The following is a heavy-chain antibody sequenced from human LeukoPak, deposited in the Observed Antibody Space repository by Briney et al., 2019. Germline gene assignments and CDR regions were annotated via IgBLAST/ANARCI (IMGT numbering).Heavy chain of an antibody. D-gene: IGHD3-16*01. CDR2: ISYDGSNK. CDR1: GFTFSSYA. CDR3: ATIYDYVWGSYLETEHDLDY. V-gene: IGHV3-30*04. Sequence: GGSLRLSCAASGFTFSSYAMHWVRQAPGKGLEWVAVISYDGSNKYYADSVKGRFTISRDNSKNTLYLQMNSLRAEDTAVYYCATIYDYVWGSYLETEHDLDYWGQGTLVTVSS. J-gene: IGHJ4*02.